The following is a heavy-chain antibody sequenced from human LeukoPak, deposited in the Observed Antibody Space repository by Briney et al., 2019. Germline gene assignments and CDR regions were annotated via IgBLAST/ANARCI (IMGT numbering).Heavy chain of an antibody. CDR2: INPNSGGT. CDR3: ARVSVVRYYYYYMDV. CDR1: GYTFTGYY. V-gene: IGHV1-2*02. D-gene: IGHD2-2*01. Sequence: ASVKVSCKASGYTFTGYYMHWVRQAPGQGLEWMGWINPNSGGTNYAQKFQGRVTMTRDTSISTAYMELSRLRSDDTGVYYCARVSVVRYYYYYMDVWGKGTTVTVSS. J-gene: IGHJ6*03.